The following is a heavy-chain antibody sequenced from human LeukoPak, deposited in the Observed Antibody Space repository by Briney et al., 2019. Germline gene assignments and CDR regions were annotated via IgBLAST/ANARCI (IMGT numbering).Heavy chain of an antibody. D-gene: IGHD6-19*01. J-gene: IGHJ4*02. CDR1: GFTFSSYG. CDR2: ISYDGSNK. CDR3: AKDGKGLVWYYCDY. Sequence: PGGSLRLSCAASGFTFSSYGMHWVRQAPGQGLEWVAVISYDGSNKYYADSVKGRFTISRDNSKSTLYLQMNSLRAEDTAVYYCAKDGKGLVWYYCDYWGQGTLVTVSS. V-gene: IGHV3-30*18.